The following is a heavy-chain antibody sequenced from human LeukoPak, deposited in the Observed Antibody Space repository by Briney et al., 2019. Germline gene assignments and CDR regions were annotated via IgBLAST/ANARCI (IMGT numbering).Heavy chain of an antibody. CDR3: TRSYYGSGTYSQSDY. CDR1: GFTLSTYW. J-gene: IGHJ4*02. Sequence: PGGSLRLSCVASGFTLSTYWMHWVRQAPGKGLVWVSRINGDGTTTTYADSVKGRFTTSRDNAKNTLYLQVNSLRAEDTAVYYCTRSYYGSGTYSQSDYWGQGTLVTVSS. D-gene: IGHD3-10*01. CDR2: INGDGTTT. V-gene: IGHV3-74*01.